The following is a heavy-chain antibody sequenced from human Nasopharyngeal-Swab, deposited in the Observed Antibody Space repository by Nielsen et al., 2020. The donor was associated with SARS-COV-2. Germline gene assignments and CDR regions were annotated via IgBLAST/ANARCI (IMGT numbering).Heavy chain of an antibody. Sequence: GESLKISCAASGFTFSSYGMHWVRQAPGTGLEWVAVISYDGSNKYYADSVKGRFTISRDNSKNTLYLQMNSLRAEDTAVYYCAKEVRGYDYVWGSYRESPLDYWGQGTLVTVSS. CDR3: AKEVRGYDYVWGSYRESPLDY. CDR1: GFTFSSYG. V-gene: IGHV3-30*18. J-gene: IGHJ4*02. D-gene: IGHD3-16*02. CDR2: ISYDGSNK.